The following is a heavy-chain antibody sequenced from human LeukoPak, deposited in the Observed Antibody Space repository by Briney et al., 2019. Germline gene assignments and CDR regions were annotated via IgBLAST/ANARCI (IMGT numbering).Heavy chain of an antibody. Sequence: GGTLRLSCAASGFTFSSYGMSWVRQAPGKGLEWVSAISGSGGSTYYADSVKGRFTISRDNAKNSLYLQMNSLRAEDTALYYCARVAQKLERIAVAGTSEWRANWYFDLWGRGTLVTVSS. J-gene: IGHJ2*01. V-gene: IGHV3-23*01. CDR1: GFTFSSYG. D-gene: IGHD6-19*01. CDR2: ISGSGGST. CDR3: ARVAQKLERIAVAGTSEWRANWYFDL.